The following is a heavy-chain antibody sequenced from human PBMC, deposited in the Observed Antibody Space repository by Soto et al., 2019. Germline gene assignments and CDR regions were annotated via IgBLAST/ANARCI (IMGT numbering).Heavy chain of an antibody. CDR2: FDPEDGET. V-gene: IGHV1-24*01. D-gene: IGHD3-10*01. CDR3: ATVSMVRGVYYYYMDV. J-gene: IGHJ6*03. Sequence: ASVKVSCTVSGYTLTELSMHWVRQAPGKGLEWMGGFDPEDGETIYAQKFQGRVTMTEDTSTDTAYMELSSLRSEDTAVYYCATVSMVRGVYYYYMDVWGKGTTVTVSS. CDR1: GYTLTELS.